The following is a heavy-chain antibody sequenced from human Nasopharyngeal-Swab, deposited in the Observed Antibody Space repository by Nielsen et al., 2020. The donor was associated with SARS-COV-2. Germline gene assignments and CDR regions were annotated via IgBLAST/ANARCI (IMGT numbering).Heavy chain of an antibody. CDR1: GFNFNYYA. CDR3: ARSISTDGNFDF. V-gene: IGHV3-33*08. Sequence: GGSLRLSCAASGFNFNYYAMHWVRQAPGKGLSWVAVIWYDGKNQNYADSVKGRFTVSRDSAKSTVYLQMNSLRGEDTAVYYCARSISTDGNFDFWGQGTLVTVSS. D-gene: IGHD2-21*01. CDR2: IWYDGKNQ. J-gene: IGHJ4*02.